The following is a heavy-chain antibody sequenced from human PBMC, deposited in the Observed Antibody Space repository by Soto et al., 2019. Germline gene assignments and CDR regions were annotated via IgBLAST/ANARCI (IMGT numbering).Heavy chain of an antibody. D-gene: IGHD3-16*01. J-gene: IGHJ6*02. Sequence: PSETLSLTCTVSGGSISSYYWSWIRQPPGKGLEWIGYIYYSGSTNYNPSLKSRVTISVDTSKNQFSLKLSSVTAADTAVYYCARDVLRWGDGMDVWGQGTTVTVSS. CDR3: ARDVLRWGDGMDV. V-gene: IGHV4-59*01. CDR2: IYYSGST. CDR1: GGSISSYY.